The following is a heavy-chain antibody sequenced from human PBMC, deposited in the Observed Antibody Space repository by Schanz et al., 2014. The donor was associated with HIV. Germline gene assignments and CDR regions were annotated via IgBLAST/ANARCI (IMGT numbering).Heavy chain of an antibody. D-gene: IGHD3-3*01. J-gene: IGHJ4*02. CDR1: GGSFSGHY. CDR2: IYQSGGT. CDR3: GRGTDDFPPDS. V-gene: IGHV4-34*01. Sequence: QVQVQQTGAGLLKPSETLTLTCVVYGGSFSGHYWSWIRQSPGKGLEWIGEIYQSGGTDYSPSFKSRITMSLDPSKNQVSLNRRFVTAADTAVYYCGRGTDDFPPDSWGQGTQVIVSS.